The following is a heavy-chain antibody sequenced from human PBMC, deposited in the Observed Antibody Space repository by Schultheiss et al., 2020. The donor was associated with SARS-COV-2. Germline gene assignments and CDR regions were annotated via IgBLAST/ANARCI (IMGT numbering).Heavy chain of an antibody. CDR3: ARGYGDYSGYYGMDV. J-gene: IGHJ6*02. CDR2: IYYSGST. D-gene: IGHD4-17*01. Sequence: SETLSLTCTVFGGSISSGDYYWSWIRQPPGKGLEWIGYIYYSGSTNYNPSLKSRVTISVDTSKNQFSLKLSSVTAADTAVYYCARGYGDYSGYYGMDVWGQGTTVTVSS. CDR1: GGSISSGDYY. V-gene: IGHV4-30-4*01.